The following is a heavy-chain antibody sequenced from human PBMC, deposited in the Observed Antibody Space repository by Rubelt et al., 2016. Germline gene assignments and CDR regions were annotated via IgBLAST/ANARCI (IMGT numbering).Heavy chain of an antibody. CDR3: ARVPRIAAAGTFDY. Sequence: QVQLVQSGAEVKKPGASVKVSCKASGYPFLSYGITWVRQAPGQGLEWMGWIRTYNGNADYAQKFQGRVTMTTDTSTSTAYMELRSLRSDDTAVYYCARVPRIAAAGTFDYWGQGTLVTVSS. J-gene: IGHJ4*02. D-gene: IGHD6-13*01. CDR2: IRTYNGNA. V-gene: IGHV1-18*01. CDR1: GYPFLSYG.